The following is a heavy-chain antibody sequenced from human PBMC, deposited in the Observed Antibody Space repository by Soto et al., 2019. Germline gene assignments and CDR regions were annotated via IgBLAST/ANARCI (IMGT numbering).Heavy chain of an antibody. J-gene: IGHJ4*02. CDR2: INPNSGGT. Sequence: VQLVQSGAEVKKPGASVKVSCKASGYTFTGYYIPWVRQAPGQGLEWMGWINPNSGGTKYPQKFQGRVTMTRDTSIRTVYMSLTGLKSDDTAVYFCARDMAKGGGSAGFDYWGQGTLVAVSS. CDR3: ARDMAKGGGSAGFDY. V-gene: IGHV1-2*02. D-gene: IGHD2-15*01. CDR1: GYTFTGYY.